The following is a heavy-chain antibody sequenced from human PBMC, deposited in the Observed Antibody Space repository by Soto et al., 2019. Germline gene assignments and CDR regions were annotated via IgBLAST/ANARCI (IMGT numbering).Heavy chain of an antibody. CDR2: ISSSSSTI. J-gene: IGHJ5*02. CDR3: ARSVKDRYNWFDP. Sequence: GGSLRLSCAASGFTFSSYSMNWVRQAPGKGLEWVSYISSSSSTIYYADSVKGRFTISRDNAKNSLYLQMNSLRAEDTAVYYCARSVKDRYNWFDPWGQGTLVTVSS. V-gene: IGHV3-48*01. CDR1: GFTFSSYS. D-gene: IGHD2-15*01.